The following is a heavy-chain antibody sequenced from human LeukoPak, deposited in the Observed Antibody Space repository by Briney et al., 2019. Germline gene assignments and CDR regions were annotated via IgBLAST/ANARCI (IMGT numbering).Heavy chain of an antibody. D-gene: IGHD6-19*01. V-gene: IGHV3-15*01. CDR3: VIDNLDQSGWLGYFQH. CDR1: GFTFSSYG. Sequence: GGSLRLSCAASGFTFSSYGMHWVRQAPGKGLEWVGRIKSETDGGTTDYAAPVKGRFTISRDDSKNTLYLQMNSLKPEDTAVYYCVIDNLDQSGWLGYFQHWGQGTLVTVSS. CDR2: IKSETDGGTT. J-gene: IGHJ1*01.